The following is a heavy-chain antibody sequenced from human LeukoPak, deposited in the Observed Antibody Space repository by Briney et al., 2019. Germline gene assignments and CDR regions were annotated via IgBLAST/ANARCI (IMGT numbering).Heavy chain of an antibody. CDR2: INPSGGST. D-gene: IGHD3-10*01. CDR1: GYTFTGYY. J-gene: IGHJ6*03. Sequence: ASVKVSCKASGYTFTGYYMHWVRQAPGQGLEWMGIINPSGGSTHYAQKFQGRVTVTRDMSTNTVYMELTSLRSEDTAVYYCARDRGAYYYYMDVWGRGTTVTVSS. CDR3: ARDRGAYYYYMDV. V-gene: IGHV1-46*01.